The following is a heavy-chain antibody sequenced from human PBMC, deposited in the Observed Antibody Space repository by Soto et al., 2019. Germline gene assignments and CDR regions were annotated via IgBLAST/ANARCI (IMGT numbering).Heavy chain of an antibody. Sequence: QVQLVQSGAEVKKPGASVRVSCRASGYTFTSYGITWVRQAPGQGLEWMGWINGYNGNADYAQNLQGRVTMTTDTSTSTAYMELRSPRSDDTAVYYCARVGSSLYYDYGMDVWGQGTTVTVSS. D-gene: IGHD3-16*01. V-gene: IGHV1-18*04. J-gene: IGHJ6*02. CDR2: INGYNGNA. CDR1: GYTFTSYG. CDR3: ARVGSSLYYDYGMDV.